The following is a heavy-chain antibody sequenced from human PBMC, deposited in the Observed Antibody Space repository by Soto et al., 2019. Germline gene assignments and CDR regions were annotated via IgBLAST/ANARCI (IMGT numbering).Heavy chain of an antibody. CDR1: SGSISSYY. Sequence: SETLSLTCTVASGSISSYYWSWIRQPPGKGLEWIGYIYYSGSTNYNPSLKSRVTISVDTSKNQFSLKLSSVTAADTAVYYCARDDRVVLFFHWGKGTLVTVSS. CDR2: IYYSGST. D-gene: IGHD2-15*01. V-gene: IGHV4-59*01. J-gene: IGHJ4*02. CDR3: ARDDRVVLFFH.